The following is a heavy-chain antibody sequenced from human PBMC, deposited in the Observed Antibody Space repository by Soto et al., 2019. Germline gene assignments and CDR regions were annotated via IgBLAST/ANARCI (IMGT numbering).Heavy chain of an antibody. V-gene: IGHV5-51*01. CDR2: IYPGDSDT. CDR3: ARPLDTSGWYDY. CDR1: GYSFTSYW. Sequence: PGESLKISCKGSGYSFTSYWIAWVRQMPGKGLELMGIIYPGDSDTRYSPSFQGQVTMSADKSISTAYLQWSSLKASDSAIYYCARPLDTSGWYDYWGQGTLVTVSS. D-gene: IGHD6-19*01. J-gene: IGHJ4*02.